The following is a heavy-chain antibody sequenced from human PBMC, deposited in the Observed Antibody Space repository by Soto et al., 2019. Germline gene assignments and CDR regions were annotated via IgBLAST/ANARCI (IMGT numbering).Heavy chain of an antibody. D-gene: IGHD1-20*01. J-gene: IGHJ5*02. Sequence: SETLSLTCAVYGGSLIDYYWNLLRQPPGKGLEWIGEVNHRGSSSYNPSLKSRVDISVDTAMTQFSLKLRSVTAADTAVYYCARYQWNPGAFDPWGPGTHVTVSS. V-gene: IGHV4-34*01. CDR1: GGSLIDYY. CDR3: ARYQWNPGAFDP. CDR2: VNHRGSS.